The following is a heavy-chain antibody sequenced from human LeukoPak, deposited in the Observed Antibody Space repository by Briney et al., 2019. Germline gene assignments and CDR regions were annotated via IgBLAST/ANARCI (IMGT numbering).Heavy chain of an antibody. D-gene: IGHD2-15*01. Sequence: ASVKVSCKASGYSLTAHYMHWIRQAPGQGLEWMGWINTNTGNPTYAQGFTGRFVFSLDTSVSTAYLQISSLKAEDTAVYYCARVTGGPADYWGQGTLVTVSS. CDR2: INTNTGNP. CDR1: GYSLTAHY. V-gene: IGHV7-4-1*02. J-gene: IGHJ4*02. CDR3: ARVTGGPADY.